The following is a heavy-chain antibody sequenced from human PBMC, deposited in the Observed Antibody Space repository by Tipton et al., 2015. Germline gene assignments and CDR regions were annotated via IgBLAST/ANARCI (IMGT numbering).Heavy chain of an antibody. Sequence: LRLSCGVHGGSFSGYYWNWIRRPPGKGLEWIGEISHSGETRYNPSLKSRLTISLDTSKDQLSLKMKSVTAADTAVYYCVRGLPANYDSLGYFGDWGQGTLVTVSA. CDR1: GGSFSGYY. CDR3: VRGLPANYDSLGYFGD. D-gene: IGHD3-22*01. CDR2: ISHSGET. J-gene: IGHJ4*02. V-gene: IGHV4-34*01.